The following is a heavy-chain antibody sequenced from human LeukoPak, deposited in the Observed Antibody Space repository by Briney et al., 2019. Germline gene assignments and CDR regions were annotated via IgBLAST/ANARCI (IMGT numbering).Heavy chain of an antibody. V-gene: IGHV1-18*01. J-gene: IGHJ5*02. CDR3: AREGDYFGSGSYSKA. CDR1: GYTFNNYA. D-gene: IGHD3-10*01. Sequence: ASVKVSCKASGYTFNNYAVSWVRQAPGQGLEWMGCVYPYNGNTNYAKNVQGRVTMTTDTSTNTAYMELMSLRSDDTAVYCCAREGDYFGSGSYSKAWGQGTLVTVSS. CDR2: VYPYNGNT.